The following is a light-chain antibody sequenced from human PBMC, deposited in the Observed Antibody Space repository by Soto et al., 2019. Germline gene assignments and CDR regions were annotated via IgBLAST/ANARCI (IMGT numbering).Light chain of an antibody. Sequence: EKVLSHSPGTLSLSPGERATLSCRASQNVSSSYLAWYQQNPGQAPRILMYGASSRATGIPDRFSGSGSGTDFTLTISRLEPEDFVVYYCQQYGSSVTFGQGTRLEI. J-gene: IGKJ5*01. CDR3: QQYGSSVT. V-gene: IGKV3-20*01. CDR1: QNVSSSY. CDR2: GAS.